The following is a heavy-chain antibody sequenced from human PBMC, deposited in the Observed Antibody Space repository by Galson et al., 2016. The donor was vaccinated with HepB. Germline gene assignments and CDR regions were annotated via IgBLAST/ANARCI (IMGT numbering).Heavy chain of an antibody. CDR1: GDSISNVGRH. CDR3: ARVSGNAFDF. CDR2: IHSSGTS. Sequence: SETLSLTCTVSGDSISNVGRHWGWFRQSPGMGLEYIGSIHSSGTSYYNPSLTSRVTVSADTSRNQFFLSLTSVTAADTALYFCARVSGNAFDFWGQGTRVTVSS. J-gene: IGHJ3*01. V-gene: IGHV4-39*07. D-gene: IGHD1-1*01.